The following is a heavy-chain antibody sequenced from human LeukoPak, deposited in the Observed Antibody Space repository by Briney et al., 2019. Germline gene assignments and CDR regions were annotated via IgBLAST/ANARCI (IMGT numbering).Heavy chain of an antibody. D-gene: IGHD3-22*01. V-gene: IGHV1-18*01. CDR1: GYTFTSYG. CDR2: ISAYNGNT. CDR3: ARDRTYYYDSSGYRFDY. J-gene: IGHJ4*02. Sequence: ASVKVSFKASGYTFTSYGISWVRQAPGQGLEWMGWISAYNGNTNYAQKLQGRVTMTTDTSTSTAYMELRSLRSDDTAVYYCARDRTYYYDSSGYRFDYWGQGTLVTVSS.